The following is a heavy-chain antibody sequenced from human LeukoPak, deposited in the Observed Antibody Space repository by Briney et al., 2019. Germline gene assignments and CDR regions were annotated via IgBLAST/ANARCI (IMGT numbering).Heavy chain of an antibody. Sequence: SGPTLVNPTQTLTLTCTFSGFSLSTSGVGVGWIRQPPGKALEWLALIYWNDDKRYSPSLKSRLTITKDTSKNQVVLTMTNMDPVDTATYYCARVLSRCSGGSCYPPAFDYWGQGTRVTVSS. J-gene: IGHJ4*02. CDR2: IYWNDDK. D-gene: IGHD2-15*01. CDR1: GFSLSTSGVG. CDR3: ARVLSRCSGGSCYPPAFDY. V-gene: IGHV2-5*01.